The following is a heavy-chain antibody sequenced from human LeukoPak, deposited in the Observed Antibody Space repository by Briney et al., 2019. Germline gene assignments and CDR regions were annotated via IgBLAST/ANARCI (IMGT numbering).Heavy chain of an antibody. CDR1: GHTFTSYY. V-gene: IGHV1-46*01. D-gene: IGHD3-22*01. CDR2: INPSGGST. Sequence: ASVKVSCKASGHTFTSYYMHWVRQAPGQGLEWMGIINPSGGSTSYAQKFQGRVTMTRDTSTSTVYMELSSLRSEDTAVYYCARLPYPSPSYYDSSGYYFNLDYWGQGTLVTVSS. CDR3: ARLPYPSPSYYDSSGYYFNLDY. J-gene: IGHJ4*02.